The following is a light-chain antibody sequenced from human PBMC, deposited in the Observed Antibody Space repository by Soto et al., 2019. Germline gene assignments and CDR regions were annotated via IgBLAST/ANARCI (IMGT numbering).Light chain of an antibody. V-gene: IGKV3-11*01. CDR3: QQRSNWPVT. CDR2: DAS. J-gene: IGKJ1*01. Sequence: EIVLTQSPGTLSLSPGERATLSCRASQSVSSYLAWYQQKPGQAPRLLSYDASTRATGISARFSGSGSGTDFTLTISSLEHEDFAVDYCQQRSNWPVTFGQGTKVEVK. CDR1: QSVSSY.